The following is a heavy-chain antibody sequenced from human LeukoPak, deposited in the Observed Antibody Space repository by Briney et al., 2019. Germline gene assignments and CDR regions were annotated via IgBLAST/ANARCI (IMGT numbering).Heavy chain of an antibody. Sequence: SVTLSLTCTVSGGSISSYYWSWIRQPPGKGLEWIGYIYYSGSTNYNPSLKSRVTISVDRSKNHFFLELASVTAADTAIYYCARNGDRCLDYWGRGTLVTVSS. CDR3: ARNGDRCLDY. CDR2: IYYSGST. V-gene: IGHV4-59*12. CDR1: GGSISSYY. D-gene: IGHD7-27*01. J-gene: IGHJ4*02.